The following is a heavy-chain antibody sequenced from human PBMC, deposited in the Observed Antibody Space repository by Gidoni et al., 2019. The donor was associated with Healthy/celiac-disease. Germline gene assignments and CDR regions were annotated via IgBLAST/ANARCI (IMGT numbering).Heavy chain of an antibody. J-gene: IGHJ6*02. CDR3: TRDYYDSSGYYYRSANYYGMDV. D-gene: IGHD3-22*01. V-gene: IGHV3-49*03. Sequence: EVQLVESGGGLVQPGRSLRLSCTAPGFTFGDYARSWFRQAPGKGLEWVVFIRSKAYGGTTEYAASVKGRFTISRDDSKSIAYLQMNSLKTEDTAVYYCTRDYYDSSGYYYRSANYYGMDVWGQGTTVTVSS. CDR1: GFTFGDYA. CDR2: IRSKAYGGTT.